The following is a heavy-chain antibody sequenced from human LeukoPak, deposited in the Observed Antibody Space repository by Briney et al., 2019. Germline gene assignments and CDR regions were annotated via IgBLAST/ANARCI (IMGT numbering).Heavy chain of an antibody. CDR1: RFTFSSYS. D-gene: IGHD4/OR15-4a*01. Sequence: GGSLRLSCAASRFTFSSYSMSWVRQAPGKGLQWVSSITSSSSHIYYADPVKGRFTISRDNAKNSLYLQMNSLRAEDTAVYYCARVRARVPPFDYWGQGPLVPFS. J-gene: IGHJ4*02. CDR2: ITSSSSHI. V-gene: IGHV3-21*01. CDR3: ARVRARVPPFDY.